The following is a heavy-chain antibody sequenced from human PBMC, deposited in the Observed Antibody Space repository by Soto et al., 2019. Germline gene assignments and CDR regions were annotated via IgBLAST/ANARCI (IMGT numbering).Heavy chain of an antibody. J-gene: IGHJ5*02. V-gene: IGHV4-30-2*01. D-gene: IGHD2-2*01. CDR3: ARVPDR. Sequence: AVPLSLACVICSASISSSARTWTWVRQPKGKGREWIGYIYHSGSTYYNPSLKSRVTISVDRSKNQFSLKLSSVTAADTAVYYCARVPDRWGQGTLVTVSS. CDR1: SASISSSART. CDR2: IYHSGST.